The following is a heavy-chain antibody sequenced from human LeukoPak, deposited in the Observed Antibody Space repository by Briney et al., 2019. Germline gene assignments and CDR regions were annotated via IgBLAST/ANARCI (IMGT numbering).Heavy chain of an antibody. Sequence: GASVKVSCKASGFTFTSYAINWVRQAPGQGLEWMGWINPNSGGTNYAQKFQGRVTMTRDTSISTAYMELSRLRSDDTAVYYCARSLGKGIGDYWGQGTLVTVSS. CDR3: ARSLGKGIGDY. D-gene: IGHD6-13*01. V-gene: IGHV1-2*02. CDR2: INPNSGGT. J-gene: IGHJ4*02. CDR1: GFTFTSYA.